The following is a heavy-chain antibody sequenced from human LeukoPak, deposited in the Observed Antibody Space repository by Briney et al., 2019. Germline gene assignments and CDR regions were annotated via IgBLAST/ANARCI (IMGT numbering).Heavy chain of an antibody. J-gene: IGHJ6*02. D-gene: IGHD6-19*01. Sequence: ASVKVSCKASGGTFSSYAISWVRQAPGQGLEWMGWINPNSGGTNYAQKFQGWVTMTRDTSISTAYMELSRLRSDDTAVYYCARDAGIAVAGTGPPYYYYGMDVWGQGTTVTVSS. V-gene: IGHV1-2*04. CDR3: ARDAGIAVAGTGPPYYYYGMDV. CDR2: INPNSGGT. CDR1: GGTFSSYA.